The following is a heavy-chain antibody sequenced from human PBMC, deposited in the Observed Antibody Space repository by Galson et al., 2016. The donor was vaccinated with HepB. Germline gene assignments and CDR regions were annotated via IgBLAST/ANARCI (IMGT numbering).Heavy chain of an antibody. V-gene: IGHV1-3*01. CDR3: AIVSCTNGVCYTPDA. D-gene: IGHD2-8*01. CDR1: GYTFTNYA. CDR2: INGDHGNT. Sequence: SVKVSCKASGYTFTNYAMHWVRQAPGQRLEWMGWINGDHGNTRYSQNFQGRVTITRTTSASTAYMELSSLRSEDAAVYYCAIVSCTNGVCYTPDAWGQGTLVTVSS. J-gene: IGHJ5*02.